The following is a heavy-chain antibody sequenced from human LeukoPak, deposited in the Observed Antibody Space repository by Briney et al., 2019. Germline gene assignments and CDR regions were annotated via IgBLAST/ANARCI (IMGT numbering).Heavy chain of an antibody. D-gene: IGHD4-23*01. V-gene: IGHV4-39*01. CDR3: ARTVGTHRFDY. CDR1: GGSISSSDYY. J-gene: IGHJ4*02. CDR2: IYYNGNT. Sequence: PSETLSLTCTVSGGSISSSDYYWGWIRQPPGERLEWIGTIYYNGNTYYNPSLQSRVIISVDTSKNQFSLKLTSVTAPDTAVYYCARTVGTHRFDYWGQGILVTFSS.